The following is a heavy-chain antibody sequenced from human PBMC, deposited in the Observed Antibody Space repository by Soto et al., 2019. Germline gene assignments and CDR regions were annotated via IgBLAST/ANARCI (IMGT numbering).Heavy chain of an antibody. J-gene: IGHJ2*01. CDR1: EFTFSTYA. CDR2: ISGSGGST. V-gene: IGHV3-23*01. CDR3: AKDLANWYFDL. Sequence: EVQLLESGGGLVQPGGSLRLSCAASEFTFSTYAMSWVRQSPGKGLEWVSGISGSGGSTNYADSVKGRFTISRDNSKNTLYLQMNSRRAEDTAVYYCAKDLANWYFDLWGRGTLVTVSS.